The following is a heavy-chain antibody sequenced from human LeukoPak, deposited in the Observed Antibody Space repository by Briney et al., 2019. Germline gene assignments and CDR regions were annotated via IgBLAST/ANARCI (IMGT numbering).Heavy chain of an antibody. J-gene: IGHJ5*02. V-gene: IGHV4-38-2*01. CDR1: GFSISSGYY. CDR2: IYHSGNT. D-gene: IGHD3-3*01. CDR3: ARQVSWAVFGGNWCDP. Sequence: SETLSLTCAVSGFSISSGYYWGWIRQPPGKGLEWIASIYHSGNTYYNPSLKSRVAISVDTSKNQFSLQLNSVTGADTAVYYCARQVSWAVFGGNWCDPWGQRTLVTVSS.